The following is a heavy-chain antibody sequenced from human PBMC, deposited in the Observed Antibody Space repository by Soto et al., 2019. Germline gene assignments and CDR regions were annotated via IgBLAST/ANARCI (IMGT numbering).Heavy chain of an antibody. J-gene: IGHJ4*02. CDR3: AKDQGSSWYEIDY. D-gene: IGHD6-13*01. Sequence: PGGSLRLSCAASGFTFSSYAMSWVRQAPGKGLEWVSGISGSGDSTYYADSVKGRFTISRDNSKNTLYLQMNSLRAEDTAVYYCAKDQGSSWYEIDYWGKGTLVTVS. V-gene: IGHV3-23*01. CDR2: ISGSGDST. CDR1: GFTFSSYA.